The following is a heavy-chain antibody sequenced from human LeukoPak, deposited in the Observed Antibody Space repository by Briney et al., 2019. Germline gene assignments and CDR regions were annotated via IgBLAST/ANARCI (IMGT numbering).Heavy chain of an antibody. CDR1: GGSISSGSYY. Sequence: SETLSLTCTVSGGSISSGSYYWSWIRQPAGKGLEWIGRIYTSGSTNYNPSLKSRVTISVDTSKNQFSLKVSSVTAADTAVYYCVRYTGYSSSWYFDYWGQGILVTVSS. J-gene: IGHJ4*02. CDR2: IYTSGST. D-gene: IGHD6-13*01. V-gene: IGHV4-61*02. CDR3: VRYTGYSSSWYFDY.